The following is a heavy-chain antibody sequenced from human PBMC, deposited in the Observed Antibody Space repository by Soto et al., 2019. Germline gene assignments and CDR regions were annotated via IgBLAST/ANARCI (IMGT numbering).Heavy chain of an antibody. CDR1: GYTFTTYY. V-gene: IGHV1-46*01. CDR3: AREIKREGTSGNFDY. CDR2: IHPSSGNT. J-gene: IGHJ4*02. Sequence: ASVKVSCKASGYTFTTYYIHWARQAPGQGLEWMGIIHPSSGNTRYAQKFQGRVTMTRDTSTSTVYMELSSLRSEDTAVFYCAREIKREGTSGNFDYWGQGTPVTVSS. D-gene: IGHD2-2*01.